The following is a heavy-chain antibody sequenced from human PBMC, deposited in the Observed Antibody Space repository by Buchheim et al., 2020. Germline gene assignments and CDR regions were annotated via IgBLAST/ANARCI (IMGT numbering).Heavy chain of an antibody. CDR1: GFTFSSYS. D-gene: IGHD4-11*01. Sequence: EVQLVESGGGLVQPGGSLRLSCAASGFTFSSYSMNWVRQAPGKGLEWVSYISSSSSTIYYADSVKGRFTISRDNAKNSLYLQMNSLRAEDTAVYYCARRYYSHTHYYYYYMDVWGKGTT. CDR2: ISSSSSTI. V-gene: IGHV3-48*01. CDR3: ARRYYSHTHYYYYYMDV. J-gene: IGHJ6*03.